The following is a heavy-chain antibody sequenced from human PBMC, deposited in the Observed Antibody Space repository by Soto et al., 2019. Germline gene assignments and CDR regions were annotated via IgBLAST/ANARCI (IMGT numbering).Heavy chain of an antibody. J-gene: IGHJ3*02. CDR2: SIPIFGTA. Sequence: QVQLVQSGAEVKKPGSSVKVSCKASGGTFSSYAISWVRQAPGQGLEWMGGSIPIFGTANYAQKFQGRVTMTADEPTRTACMELSCRRSEDTAGYYCASSTRGLVDDYDAFDIWGQGTMVTVSS. CDR1: GGTFSSYA. CDR3: ASSTRGLVDDYDAFDI. V-gene: IGHV1-69*12. D-gene: IGHD3-16*01.